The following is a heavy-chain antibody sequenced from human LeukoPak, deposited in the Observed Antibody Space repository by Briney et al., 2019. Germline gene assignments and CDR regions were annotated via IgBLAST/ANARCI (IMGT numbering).Heavy chain of an antibody. CDR2: IWYDGSNK. CDR3: ARALFNYDSSGLNY. CDR1: GFTFSSYG. D-gene: IGHD3-22*01. V-gene: IGHV3-33*01. J-gene: IGHJ4*02. Sequence: GRSLRLSCAASGFTFSSYGMHWVRQAPGKGLEWVSLIWYDGSNKYYADSVKGRFTISRDNSKNTLYLQMNNLRADDTAVYYCARALFNYDSSGLNYWGQGTLVTVSS.